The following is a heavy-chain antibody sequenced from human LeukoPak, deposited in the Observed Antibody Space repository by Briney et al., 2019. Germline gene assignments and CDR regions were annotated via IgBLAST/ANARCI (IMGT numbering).Heavy chain of an antibody. J-gene: IGHJ4*02. D-gene: IGHD3-10*01. CDR2: IYTSGST. CDR1: GGSISSNY. CDR3: ARDNDPYGLGSFDY. Sequence: SETLSLTCTVSGGSISSNYWSWIRQAAGKGLEWIGRIYTSGSTNNNPSLKSRVTMSVDTSKNQFSLKLTSVTAADTAVYYCARDNDPYGLGSFDYWGQGTLVTVSS. V-gene: IGHV4-4*07.